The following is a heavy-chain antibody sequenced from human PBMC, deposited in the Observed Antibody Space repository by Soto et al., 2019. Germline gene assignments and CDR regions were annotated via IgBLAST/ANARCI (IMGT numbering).Heavy chain of an antibody. CDR1: GFSFKNYL. J-gene: IGHJ6*02. V-gene: IGHV3-64*04. CDR3: ASNWDPMVRDYYYYYGMDV. D-gene: IGHD5-18*01. CDR2: IGSNGDNT. Sequence: GGSLRLSCSASGFSFKNYLIHWVRQAPGKGLEYVSAIGSNGDNTYYADFVKGRFSISRDNANSSLYLQMNSLRDEDTAVYYFASNWDPMVRDYYYYYGMDVWGQGTTVTVSS.